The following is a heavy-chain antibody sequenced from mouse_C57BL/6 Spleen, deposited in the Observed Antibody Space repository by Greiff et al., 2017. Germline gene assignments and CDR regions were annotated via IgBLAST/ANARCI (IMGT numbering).Heavy chain of an antibody. CDR2: INPYNGGT. J-gene: IGHJ2*01. CDR1: GYTFTDYY. D-gene: IGHD4-1*01. Sequence: VQLQQSGPVLVKPGASVKMSCKASGYTFTDYYMNWVKQSHGKSLEWIGVINPYNGGTSYNQKFKGKATLTVDKSSSTAYMGLNSLTSEDSAVYYCARRDWDYFDYWGQGTTLTVSS. CDR3: ARRDWDYFDY. V-gene: IGHV1-19*01.